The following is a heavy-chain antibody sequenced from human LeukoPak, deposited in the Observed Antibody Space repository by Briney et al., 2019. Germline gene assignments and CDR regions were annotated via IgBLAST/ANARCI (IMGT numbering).Heavy chain of an antibody. V-gene: IGHV6-1*01. J-gene: IGHJ5*02. D-gene: IGHD2-2*01. Sequence: SQTLSLTCAISGDSVSSNSAAWNWIRQSPSRGLEWLGRTYYRSKWYNDYAVSVKSRITINPDTSKNQFSLKLSSVTAADTAVYYCARAHRYSSSTSCCLLGRFDPWGQGTLVTVSS. CDR1: GDSVSSNSAA. CDR2: TYYRSKWYN. CDR3: ARAHRYSSSTSCCLLGRFDP.